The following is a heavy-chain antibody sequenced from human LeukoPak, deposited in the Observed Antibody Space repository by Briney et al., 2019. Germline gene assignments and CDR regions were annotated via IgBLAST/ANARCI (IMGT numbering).Heavy chain of an antibody. J-gene: IGHJ4*02. V-gene: IGHV3-30-3*01. Sequence: PGGSLRLSCAASGFTFGSYAMHWVRQAPGKGLEWVAVISYDGSNKYYADSVKGRFTISRDNSKNTLYLQMNSLRAEDTAVYYCARGLEYSSSSDYWGQGTLVTVSS. CDR1: GFTFGSYA. CDR3: ARGLEYSSSSDY. CDR2: ISYDGSNK. D-gene: IGHD6-6*01.